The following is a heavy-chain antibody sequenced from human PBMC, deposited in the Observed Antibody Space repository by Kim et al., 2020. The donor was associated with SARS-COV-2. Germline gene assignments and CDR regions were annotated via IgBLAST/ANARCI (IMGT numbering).Heavy chain of an antibody. CDR1: GFTFSSYS. V-gene: IGHV3-48*02. Sequence: GGSLRLSCAASGFTFSSYSMNWVRQAPGKGLEWVSYISSSSSTIYYADSVKGRFTISRDNAKNSLYLQMNSLRDEDTAVYYCARDLPRVSWSGRYYADYYYYGMDVWGQGTTVTVSS. J-gene: IGHJ6*02. D-gene: IGHD3-3*01. CDR2: ISSSSSTI. CDR3: ARDLPRVSWSGRYYADYYYYGMDV.